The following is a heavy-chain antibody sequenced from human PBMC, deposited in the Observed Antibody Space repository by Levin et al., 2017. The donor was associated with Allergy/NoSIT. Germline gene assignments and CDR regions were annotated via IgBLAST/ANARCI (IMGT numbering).Heavy chain of an antibody. CDR1: GFAVSASY. CDR3: ARDYFGSGASWVALDI. J-gene: IGHJ3*02. Sequence: GGSLRLSCAASGFAVSASYMNWVRQAPMKGLEWVSLIDSAGTTQYADSVKGRFTLSRDSSENTVYLQMNSLTADDTAIYYCARDYFGSGASWVALDIWGRGTMVTVSS. V-gene: IGHV3-53*01. CDR2: IDSAGTT. D-gene: IGHD3-10*01.